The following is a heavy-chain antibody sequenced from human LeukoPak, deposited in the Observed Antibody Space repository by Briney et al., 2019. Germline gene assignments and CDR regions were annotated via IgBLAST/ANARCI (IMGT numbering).Heavy chain of an antibody. D-gene: IGHD6-6*01. J-gene: IGHJ4*02. CDR1: GYSFTGYF. CDR2: ISTYNGNT. V-gene: IGHV1-18*04. Sequence: GASVKVSCKASGYSFTGYFMHWVRQAPGQGPEWMGWISTYNGNTNYAQKLQGRVTMTTDTSTSTAYMELRSLRSDDTAVYYCAKDRWRDGSSSFDNWGQGTLVTVSS. CDR3: AKDRWRDGSSSFDN.